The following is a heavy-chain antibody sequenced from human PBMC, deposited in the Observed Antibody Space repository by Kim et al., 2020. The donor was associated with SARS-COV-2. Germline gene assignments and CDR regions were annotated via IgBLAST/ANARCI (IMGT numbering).Heavy chain of an antibody. CDR3: ARHGGYSSTDFDY. J-gene: IGHJ4*02. V-gene: IGHV4-39*01. CDR1: GGSISSSSYY. Sequence: SETLSLTCTVSGGSISSSSYYWGWIRQPPGKGLEWIGSIYYSGSTYYNPSLKSRVTISVDTSKNQFSLKLSSVTAADTAVYYCARHGGYSSTDFDYWGQGTLVTVSS. CDR2: IYYSGST. D-gene: IGHD6-19*01.